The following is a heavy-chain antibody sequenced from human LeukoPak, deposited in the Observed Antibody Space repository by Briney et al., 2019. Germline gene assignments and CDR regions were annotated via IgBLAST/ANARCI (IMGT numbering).Heavy chain of an antibody. J-gene: IGHJ4*02. CDR1: GFTVSSYT. Sequence: PGGSLRLSCAASGFTVSSYTMSWVRVAPREGQEWVLGVSGPGGSTYYADSVKGRFTFSRDNSKNTLYLQMNSLRAEDTAVYYCAKTNPSSWDYWGQGTLVTVSS. V-gene: IGHV3-23*01. CDR2: VSGPGGST. D-gene: IGHD6-13*01. CDR3: AKTNPSSWDY.